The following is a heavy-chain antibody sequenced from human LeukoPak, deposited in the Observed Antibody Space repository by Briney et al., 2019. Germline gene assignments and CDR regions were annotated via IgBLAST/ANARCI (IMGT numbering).Heavy chain of an antibody. V-gene: IGHV4-4*07. CDR2: MYSTGST. D-gene: IGHD3-10*01. J-gene: IGHJ4*02. CDR1: GGSISSYY. CDR3: ASSPTYYYGSGSYEY. Sequence: LETLSLTCTVSGGSISSYYWSWIRQTAGKGLEWIGRMYSTGSTNYNPSLKSRVTMSVDTSKNHFSLKLSSVTAADTAVYYCASSPTYYYGSGSYEYWGQGTLVTVSS.